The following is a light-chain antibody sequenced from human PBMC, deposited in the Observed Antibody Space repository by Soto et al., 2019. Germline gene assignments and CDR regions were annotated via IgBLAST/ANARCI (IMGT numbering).Light chain of an antibody. CDR2: AAF. CDR1: QGISSY. Sequence: AIRMTQSPSSFSASTGDRVTITCRASQGISSYLAWYQQKPGKAPKLLIYAAFTLQSGIPSRSCGSGSGTDFTLTIGCLQSEDFATYYCQQYYSYPFTCGPGTKVDIK. J-gene: IGKJ3*01. CDR3: QQYYSYPFT. V-gene: IGKV1-8*01.